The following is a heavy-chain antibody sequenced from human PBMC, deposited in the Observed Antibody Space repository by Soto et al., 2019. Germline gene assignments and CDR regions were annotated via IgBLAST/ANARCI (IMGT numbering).Heavy chain of an antibody. CDR3: GSSSLYGMDV. Sequence: PAESLSLTCSVSGASISSGYYYWGWVRQPPGKGLEWIGESLSSGDTYYNTSLKSRFIISLDTTKNQFSLKVGSLTAADTTVYYCGSSSLYGMDVWGQGTTVTVSS. V-gene: IGHV4-30-4*08. J-gene: IGHJ6*02. CDR1: GASISSGYYY. CDR2: SLSSGDT.